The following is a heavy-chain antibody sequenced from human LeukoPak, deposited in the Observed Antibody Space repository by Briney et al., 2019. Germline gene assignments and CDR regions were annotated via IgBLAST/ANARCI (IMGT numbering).Heavy chain of an antibody. CDR2: IYYSGST. J-gene: IGHJ5*02. V-gene: IGHV4-59*01. CDR1: GFTFSSYA. CDR3: ARGESSASNWFDP. Sequence: PGGSLRLSCAASGFTFSSYAMSWIRQPPGRGLEWIGYIYYSGSTNYNPSLKSRVTISVDTSKNQFSLKLSSVTAADTAVYYCARGESSASNWFDPWGQGTLVTVSS. D-gene: IGHD3-22*01.